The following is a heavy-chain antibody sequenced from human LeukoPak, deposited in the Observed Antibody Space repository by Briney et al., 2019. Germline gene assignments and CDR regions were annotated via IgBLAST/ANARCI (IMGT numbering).Heavy chain of an antibody. CDR1: GFTFTSYW. CDR2: INTDGSST. Sequence: GGSLRLSCAASGFTFTSYWMHRVRQAPGKGLVWVSRINTDGSSTSYADSVKGRFTISRDNAKNTLYLQMNSLRAEDTAVYYCARDPRGSYDNNGLDYWGQGTLVTVSS. J-gene: IGHJ4*02. V-gene: IGHV3-74*01. D-gene: IGHD3-22*01. CDR3: ARDPRGSYDNNGLDY.